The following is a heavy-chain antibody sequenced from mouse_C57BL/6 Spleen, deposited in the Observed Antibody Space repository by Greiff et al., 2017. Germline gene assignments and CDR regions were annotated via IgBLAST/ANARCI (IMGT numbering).Heavy chain of an antibody. CDR2: IYPSDSET. D-gene: IGHD2-4*01. J-gene: IGHJ4*01. Sequence: QVQLQQPGAELVRPGSSVKLSCKASGYTFTSYWMDWVKQRPGQGLEWIGNIYPSDSETHYNQKFKDKATLTVDKSSSTAYMQLSSLTSDDSAVYYCAREGGLRRGGYAMDYWGQGTSVTVSS. CDR3: AREGGLRRGGYAMDY. CDR1: GYTFTSYW. V-gene: IGHV1-61*01.